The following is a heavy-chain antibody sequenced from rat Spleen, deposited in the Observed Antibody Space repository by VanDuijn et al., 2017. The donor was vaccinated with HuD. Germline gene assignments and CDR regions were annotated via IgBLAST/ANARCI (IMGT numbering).Heavy chain of an antibody. Sequence: EVHLQESGPGLVKPSQSLSLTCSVTAYSTTTAYRWNWIRKFPGNKLEWMGYINSASSTNYNPSLKSRISITRDTSKNQFFLQVNSVTTEDTATYYCARRYSSYAFDYWGQGVMVTVSS. V-gene: IGHV3-3*01. D-gene: IGHD1-2*01. CDR3: ARRYSSYAFDY. CDR2: INSASST. CDR1: AYSTTTAYR. J-gene: IGHJ2*01.